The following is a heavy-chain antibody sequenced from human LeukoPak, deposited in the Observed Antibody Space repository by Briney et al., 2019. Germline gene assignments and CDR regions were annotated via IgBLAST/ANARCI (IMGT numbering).Heavy chain of an antibody. J-gene: IGHJ4*02. Sequence: ASVKVSCKASGYTFTGYYMHWVRQAPGQGLEWMGWINPNSGGTNYAQNFQGRVTMTRDTSISTAYMELSRLRSDETAVYYCARGYSSSWYGYWGQGTLVTVSS. V-gene: IGHV1-2*02. CDR1: GYTFTGYY. D-gene: IGHD6-13*01. CDR2: INPNSGGT. CDR3: ARGYSSSWYGY.